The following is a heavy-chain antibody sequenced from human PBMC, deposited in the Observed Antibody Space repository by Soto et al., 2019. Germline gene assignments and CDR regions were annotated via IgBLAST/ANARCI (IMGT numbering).Heavy chain of an antibody. V-gene: IGHV5-51*01. D-gene: IGHD2-2*01. CDR2: IYPDDSDT. CDR3: ARLVVTHQLDYGMDV. J-gene: IGHJ6*02. Sequence: PGESLKISCKGSGYSFSKYWIGWVRQMPGKDLEWMAIIYPDDSDTRYSPSFQGQVTISADKSISTAYLQWSSLKASDTAMYYCARLVVTHQLDYGMDVWGQGTTVTVSS. CDR1: GYSFSKYW.